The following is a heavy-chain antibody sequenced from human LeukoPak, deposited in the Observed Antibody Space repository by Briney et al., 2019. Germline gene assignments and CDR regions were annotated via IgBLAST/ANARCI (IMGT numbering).Heavy chain of an antibody. CDR3: AREVTSSSSRISPGYFDY. D-gene: IGHD6-6*01. CDR1: GYTFTGYY. CDR2: INPNSGGT. V-gene: IGHV1-2*02. Sequence: ASVKVSCKASGYTFTGYYMHWVRQAPGQGLEWMGWINPNSGGTNYAQKFQGRVTMTRDTSISTAYMELSRLRSDDTAVYYCAREVTSSSSRISPGYFDYWGQGTLVTVSS. J-gene: IGHJ4*02.